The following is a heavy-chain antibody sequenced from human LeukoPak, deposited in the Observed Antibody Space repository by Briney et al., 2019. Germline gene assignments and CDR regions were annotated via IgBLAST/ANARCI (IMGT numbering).Heavy chain of an antibody. D-gene: IGHD6-19*01. CDR2: INTSTGNP. Sequence: AASVKVSCKASGYTFTSYAMNWVRQAPGQGLEWMGWINTSTGNPTYAQGFTGRFVFSLDTSVSTAYLQISSLRAEDTAVYYCARAQQWLAEGWFDPWGQGTLVTVSS. CDR1: GYTFTSYA. J-gene: IGHJ5*02. CDR3: ARAQQWLAEGWFDP. V-gene: IGHV7-4-1*02.